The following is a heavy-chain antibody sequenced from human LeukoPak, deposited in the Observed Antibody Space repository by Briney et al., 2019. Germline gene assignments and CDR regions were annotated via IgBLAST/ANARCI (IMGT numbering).Heavy chain of an antibody. D-gene: IGHD2/OR15-2a*01. CDR1: GYTFTGYY. J-gene: IGHJ3*02. CDR3: ARARGYYDAFDI. V-gene: IGHV1-2*02. Sequence: ASVKVSCKASGYTFTGYYMHWVRQAPGQGLEWMGWINPNSGGTNYAQKFQGRVTMTRDTSISTAYMELSGLRSDDTAVYYCARARGYYDAFDIWGQGTMVTVSS. CDR2: INPNSGGT.